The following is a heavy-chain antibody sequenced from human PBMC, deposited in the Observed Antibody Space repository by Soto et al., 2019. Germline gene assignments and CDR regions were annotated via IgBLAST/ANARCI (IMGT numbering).Heavy chain of an antibody. V-gene: IGHV4-30-2*03. Sequence: SETLSLTCAVSGGSISSGFYSWSWIRQPPGKGLEWIGSIYYSGSTYYNPSLKSRVTISVDTSKNQFSLKLSSVTAADTAVYYCARLVYDSSGYRPGWGQGTLVTVSS. J-gene: IGHJ4*02. CDR3: ARLVYDSSGYRPG. D-gene: IGHD3-22*01. CDR1: GGSISSGFYS. CDR2: IYYSGST.